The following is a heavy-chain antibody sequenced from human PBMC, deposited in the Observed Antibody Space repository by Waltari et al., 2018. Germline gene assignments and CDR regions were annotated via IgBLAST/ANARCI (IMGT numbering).Heavy chain of an antibody. V-gene: IGHV3-48*04. D-gene: IGHD3-16*01. Sequence: EVQLVESGGGLVQPGGSLRLSCAASGLPFSSDSMNWVPQAPGKGLGWVSDISSSSSTIYYADSVKGRFTISRDNAKNSLYLQMNSLRAEDTAVYYCARDLADSPFGAYWGQGTLVTVSS. CDR1: GLPFSSDS. CDR3: ARDLADSPFGAY. J-gene: IGHJ4*02. CDR2: ISSSSSTI.